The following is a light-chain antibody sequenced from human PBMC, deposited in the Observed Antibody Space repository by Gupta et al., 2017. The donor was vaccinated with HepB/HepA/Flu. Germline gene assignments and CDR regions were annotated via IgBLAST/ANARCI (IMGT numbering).Light chain of an antibody. V-gene: IGKV1-39*01. CDR2: AAP. J-gene: IGKJ1*01. Sequence: DIQMTQSPSSLSASVGDRVTITCRASQSISSYLNWYQQKPGKVPKLLIYAAPSLQSGVPSRFSGSGSGTDFTLTISSLQPEDFATYYCQQRDSTSWTFGQGTKVEIK. CDR3: QQRDSTSWT. CDR1: QSISSY.